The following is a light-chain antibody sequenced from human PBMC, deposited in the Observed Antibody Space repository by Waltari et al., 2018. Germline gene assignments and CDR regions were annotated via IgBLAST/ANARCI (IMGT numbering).Light chain of an antibody. V-gene: IGLV2-23*02. J-gene: IGLJ1*01. CDR2: GVT. CDR1: TSDIGTHSH. CDR3: CSYAVTNTYV. Sequence: SALTQPASMSGSLGQAITISCTGTTSDIGTHSHVSWYQQHPGRAPTLIIYGVTNRPSGVSSRFSGSKSGNTASLTISGLQAEDEADYYCCSYAVTNTYVFGTGTKVTVL.